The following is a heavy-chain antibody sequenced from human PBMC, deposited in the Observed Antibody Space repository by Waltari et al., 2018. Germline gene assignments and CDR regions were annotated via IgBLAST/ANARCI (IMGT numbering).Heavy chain of an antibody. CDR3: ARGKAFDP. Sequence: VRLVESGGGRVEPGESRRLSCGGWGFSFDEYSRNWVRQAPGKGLEWVSSLNNGGDYKGYADSVEGRFTISRDNDKNTLYLQMNDLRVDDTAIYYCARGKAFDPWGQGTRVNVSS. CDR2: LNNGGDYK. CDR1: GFSFDEYS. J-gene: IGHJ5*02. V-gene: IGHV3-21*06.